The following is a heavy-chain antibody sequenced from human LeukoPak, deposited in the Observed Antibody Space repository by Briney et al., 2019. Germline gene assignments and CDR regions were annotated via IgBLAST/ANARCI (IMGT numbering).Heavy chain of an antibody. J-gene: IGHJ4*02. Sequence: GGSLRLSCAASGFTFSSYEMNWVRQAPGKGLEWVAFIRYDGSNKYYADSVKGRFTISRDNSKNTLYLQMNSLRAEDTAVYYCAKDYYGSGRTFDYWGQGTLVTVSS. V-gene: IGHV3-30*02. CDR3: AKDYYGSGRTFDY. CDR2: IRYDGSNK. D-gene: IGHD3-10*01. CDR1: GFTFSSYE.